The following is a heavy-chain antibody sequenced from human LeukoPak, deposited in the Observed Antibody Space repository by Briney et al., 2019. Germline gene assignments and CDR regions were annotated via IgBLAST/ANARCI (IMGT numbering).Heavy chain of an antibody. J-gene: IGHJ4*02. CDR2: IHQSGST. CDR3: ARPRYCMSTSCPDPQFEH. V-gene: IGHV4-34*01. CDR1: GDSLSVYY. Sequence: SETLSLICAVYGDSLSVYYWSWIRQSPGKGLEWIGEIHQSGSTNYNPSLKSRIVMSVDTSKNQFSLKMRSVTAADTAVYYCARPRYCMSTSCPDPQFEHWGQGTLVTVSS. D-gene: IGHD2-2*01.